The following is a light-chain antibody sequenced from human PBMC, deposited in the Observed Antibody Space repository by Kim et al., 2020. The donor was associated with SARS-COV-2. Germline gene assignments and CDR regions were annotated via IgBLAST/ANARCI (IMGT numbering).Light chain of an antibody. CDR1: QSVNTK. J-gene: IGKJ1*01. V-gene: IGKV3-15*01. CDR2: GAS. Sequence: EIVMTQSPVTLSLSPGESATLSCRASQSVNTKLVWLQQKPGQTPRLLIYGASIRATSVPTRFSGSGSGTDFPLTINSLQSEDFAVFYCNLFSVWPPPWTFGHGT. CDR3: NLFSVWPPPWT.